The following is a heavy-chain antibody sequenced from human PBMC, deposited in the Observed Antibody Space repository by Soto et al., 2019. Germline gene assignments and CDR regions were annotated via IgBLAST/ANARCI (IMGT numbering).Heavy chain of an antibody. V-gene: IGHV1-18*01. CDR3: ARGRRGYDILTGYTNWFDP. J-gene: IGHJ5*02. CDR1: GYTFTSYG. CDR2: ISAYNGNT. D-gene: IGHD3-9*01. Sequence: ASVKVSCKASGYTFTSYGISWVRQAPGQGLEWMGWISAYNGNTNYAQKLQGRVTMTTDTSTSTAYMELRSLRSDDTAVYYCARGRRGYDILTGYTNWFDPWGQGTLVTVSS.